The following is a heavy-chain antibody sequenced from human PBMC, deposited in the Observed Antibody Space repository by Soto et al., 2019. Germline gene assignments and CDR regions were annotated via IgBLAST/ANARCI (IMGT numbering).Heavy chain of an antibody. CDR3: GVVVPAAAFDY. CDR1: GFTFSSYP. Sequence: GGSLRLSSAASGFTFSSYPMSCVRHAPGKGLEWVSAISGSGGRTYYADSVKGRFTISRDNSKNTLYLQMDSLRAGDTGVYYCGVVVPAAAFDYWGQRTLVTVSS. D-gene: IGHD2-2*01. V-gene: IGHV3-23*01. CDR2: ISGSGGRT. J-gene: IGHJ4*02.